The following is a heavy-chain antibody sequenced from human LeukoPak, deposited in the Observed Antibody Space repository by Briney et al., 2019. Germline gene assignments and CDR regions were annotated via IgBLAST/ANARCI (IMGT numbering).Heavy chain of an antibody. CDR3: AKDLVSYYDSSGYDY. CDR2: ISVSGGTT. V-gene: IGHV3-23*01. J-gene: IGHJ4*02. Sequence: PGGSLRLSCAASGFTFSNYALSWVRQAPGKGLEWVSGISVSGGTTYYADFVKGRFSISRDNSKSTLYLQMNSLRAEDTAVYYCAKDLVSYYDSSGYDYWGQGTLVTVSS. D-gene: IGHD3-22*01. CDR1: GFTFSNYA.